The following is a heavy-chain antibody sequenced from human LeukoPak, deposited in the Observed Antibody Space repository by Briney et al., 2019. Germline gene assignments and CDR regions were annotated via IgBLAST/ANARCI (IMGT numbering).Heavy chain of an antibody. CDR2: MNPNSGNT. V-gene: IGHV1-8*01. CDR1: GYTFTSYD. D-gene: IGHD3-10*01. Sequence: ASVKVSCKASGYTFTSYDINWVRQATGQGLEWMGWMNPNSGNTGYAQKFQGRVTMTRNTSISTAYMELSSLRSEDTAVYYCATVEPRSGSYYFDYWGQGTLVTVSS. J-gene: IGHJ4*02. CDR3: ATVEPRSGSYYFDY.